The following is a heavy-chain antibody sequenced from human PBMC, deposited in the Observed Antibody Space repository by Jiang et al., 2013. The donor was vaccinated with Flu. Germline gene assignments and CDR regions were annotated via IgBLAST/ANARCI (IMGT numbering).Heavy chain of an antibody. CDR1: GYRFTNYT. J-gene: IGHJ4*02. V-gene: IGHV1-3*01. CDR2: INAGNGNT. Sequence: SGAEVKKPGASVKVSCKASGYRFTNYTMHWVRQAPGQRLQWMGWINAGNGNTKYSQNFQGRVTITGDTSASTVYMDLSSLRSEDTAVYYCARGGSAVAGRAFDYWGQGALVTVSS. D-gene: IGHD6-19*01. CDR3: ARGGSAVAGRAFDY.